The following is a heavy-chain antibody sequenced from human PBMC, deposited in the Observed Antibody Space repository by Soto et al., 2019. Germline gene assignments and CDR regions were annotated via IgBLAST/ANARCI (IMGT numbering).Heavy chain of an antibody. CDR1: GFTFSNYT. Sequence: GESLKISCAASGFTFSNYTMNWVRQPPGKGLEWISSISSSGRYIYYTDSVNGRFSISRDSAKNSLYLQMNSLRVEDTAVYYCARDILGVPAAGDYWGQGTLVTVSS. CDR3: ARDILGVPAAGDY. D-gene: IGHD2-2*01. V-gene: IGHV3-21*01. CDR2: ISSSGRYI. J-gene: IGHJ4*02.